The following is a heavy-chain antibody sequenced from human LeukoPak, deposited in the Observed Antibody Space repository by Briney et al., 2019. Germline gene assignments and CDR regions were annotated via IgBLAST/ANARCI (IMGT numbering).Heavy chain of an antibody. Sequence: AASVKVSCKASGYTFTSYYMHWVRQAPGQGLEWMGIINPSGGSTSYAQKFQGRVTMTRDTSTSTAYMELSSLRSEDTAVYYCAREHWERRRGGDSSGWYGRDYFDYWGQGTLVTVSS. CDR2: INPSGGST. V-gene: IGHV1-46*01. CDR1: GYTFTSYY. CDR3: AREHWERRRGGDSSGWYGRDYFDY. J-gene: IGHJ4*02. D-gene: IGHD6-19*01.